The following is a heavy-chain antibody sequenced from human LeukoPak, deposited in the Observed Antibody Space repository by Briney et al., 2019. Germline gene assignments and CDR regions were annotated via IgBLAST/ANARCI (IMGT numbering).Heavy chain of an antibody. CDR2: ISGSGGST. CDR3: AKGRLPLDDNSGYYGYFDY. V-gene: IGHV3-23*01. D-gene: IGHD3-22*01. J-gene: IGHJ4*02. CDR1: GFTFSSYA. Sequence: GGSLRLSCAASGFTFSSYAMSWVRQAPGKGLEWVSAISGSGGSTYYADSVKGWFTISRDNSKNTLYLQMNSLRAEDTAVYYCAKGRLPLDDNSGYYGYFDYWGQGTLVTVSS.